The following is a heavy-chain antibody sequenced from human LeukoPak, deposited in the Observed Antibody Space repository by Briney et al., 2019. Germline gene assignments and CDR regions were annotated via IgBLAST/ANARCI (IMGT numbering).Heavy chain of an antibody. Sequence: TSETLSLTCAVYGGSFSGYYWSWIRQPPGKGLEWIGEINHSGSTNYNPSLKSRVTISVDTSKNQFSLKLSSVTAADTAVYYCACGYGDYTAFDPWGQGTLVTVSS. CDR2: INHSGST. V-gene: IGHV4-34*01. D-gene: IGHD4-17*01. CDR3: ACGYGDYTAFDP. CDR1: GGSFSGYY. J-gene: IGHJ5*02.